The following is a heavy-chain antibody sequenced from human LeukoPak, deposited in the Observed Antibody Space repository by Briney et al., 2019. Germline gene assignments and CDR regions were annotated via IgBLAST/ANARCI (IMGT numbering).Heavy chain of an antibody. CDR2: IKGDGTSI. J-gene: IGHJ3*02. Sequence: GDSLRLFCPAPRSTFSNYWVQWVRQAPGKGMLWVSRIKGDGTSISYADYVKGRFTNSRDNAKNTVDLQMNSLTAEDTAVYLCAREFLPTGAHTDAFDIWGQGTMVTVSS. CDR1: RSTFSNYW. D-gene: IGHD7-27*01. CDR3: AREFLPTGAHTDAFDI. V-gene: IGHV3-74*01.